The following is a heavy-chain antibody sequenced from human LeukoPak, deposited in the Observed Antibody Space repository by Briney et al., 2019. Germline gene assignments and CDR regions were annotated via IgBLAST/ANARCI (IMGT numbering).Heavy chain of an antibody. J-gene: IGHJ6*02. CDR1: GFTFSGYS. D-gene: IGHD5-24*01. CDR3: ARDRAVKARIGGMDV. CDR2: ISESSSHT. Sequence: PGGSQRLSCEASGFTFSGYSMNWVRQAPGKGLEWVSYISESSSHTYNADSVKGRFTISRDNAKNTLYLQMNSLRVEDTGIYYCARDRAVKARIGGMDVWGQGTTVIVSS. V-gene: IGHV3-21*06.